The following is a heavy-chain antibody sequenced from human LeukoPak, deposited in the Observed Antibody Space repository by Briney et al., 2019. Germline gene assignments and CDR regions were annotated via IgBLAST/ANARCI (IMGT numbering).Heavy chain of an antibody. D-gene: IGHD5-18*01. J-gene: IGHJ4*02. Sequence: GGSLSLSCAASGFTFSEYTMNCVRQAPGKGLEWLSYISTASSALDYADSVKGRFTISRGNAKNSLYLQMNSLRAADTAVYYCAREARGYSYGARYDIDYWGQGTLVTVPS. CDR3: AREARGYSYGARYDIDY. CDR2: ISTASSAL. V-gene: IGHV3-48*01. CDR1: GFTFSEYT.